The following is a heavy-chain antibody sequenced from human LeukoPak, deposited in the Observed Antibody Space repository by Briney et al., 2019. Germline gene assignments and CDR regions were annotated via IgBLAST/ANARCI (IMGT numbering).Heavy chain of an antibody. Sequence: SETLSLTCSVSGDSITSSGYFWGWIRQPPGKGLEWIGSIYYSGHSYSNPSLESRVTISVDTSKNQFSLKLSSVTAADTALYYCARELRYDNSDSGAFWGQGTVVTVSS. CDR3: ARELRYDNSDSGAF. CDR1: GDSITSSGYF. J-gene: IGHJ3*01. V-gene: IGHV4-39*07. D-gene: IGHD3-22*01. CDR2: IYYSGHS.